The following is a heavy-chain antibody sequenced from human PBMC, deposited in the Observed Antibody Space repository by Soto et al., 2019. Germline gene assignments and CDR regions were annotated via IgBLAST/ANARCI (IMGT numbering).Heavy chain of an antibody. J-gene: IGHJ6*04. CDR3: ARERLAAAGLYYYYYGMDV. CDR2: INHSGST. Sequence: SETLSLTCAVYGGSFSGYYWSWIRQPPGKGLEWIGEINHSGSTNYNPSLKSRVTISVDTSKNQFSLKLSSVTAADTAVYYCARERLAAAGLYYYYYGMDVWGKGTTVTVSS. CDR1: GGSFSGYY. D-gene: IGHD6-13*01. V-gene: IGHV4-34*01.